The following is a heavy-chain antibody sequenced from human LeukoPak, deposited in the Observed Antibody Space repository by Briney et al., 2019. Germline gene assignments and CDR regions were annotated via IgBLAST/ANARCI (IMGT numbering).Heavy chain of an antibody. V-gene: IGHV3-30*04. D-gene: IGHD3-9*01. CDR3: ARDQDALTGNGAFDI. CDR1: GVTFSTYA. J-gene: IGHJ3*02. Sequence: PGRSLRLSCAGSGVTFSTYAMQWVRQAPGKGLGWGAVISYDGRNKYYADSVKGRFTISRDNSKNTLYLQMNSLRPEDSAVYYCARDQDALTGNGAFDIWGQGTMVTVSS. CDR2: ISYDGRNK.